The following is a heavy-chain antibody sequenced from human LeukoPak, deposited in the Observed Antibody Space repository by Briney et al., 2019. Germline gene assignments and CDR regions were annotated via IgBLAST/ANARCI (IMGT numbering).Heavy chain of an antibody. CDR3: ARGRIYTSGWYKDA. D-gene: IGHD6-19*01. CDR1: GGSFSDFY. CDR2: INHRGIT. J-gene: IGHJ6*04. V-gene: IGHV4-34*01. Sequence: SETLSLTCSVSGGSFSDFYWSWIRQPPGKGLEWIGEINHRGITNYNPSLKSRVTISVDTSKNQFSLKLDSVTAADTAVYYRARGRIYTSGWYKDAWGKGTTVTVSS.